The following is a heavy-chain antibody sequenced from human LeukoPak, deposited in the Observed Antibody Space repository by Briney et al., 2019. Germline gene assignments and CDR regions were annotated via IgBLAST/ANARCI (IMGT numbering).Heavy chain of an antibody. CDR3: ARVRYYYDSSGSRYYYYYYGMDV. D-gene: IGHD3-22*01. J-gene: IGHJ6*02. CDR1: GGTFSSYA. Sequence: SVKVSCKASGGTFSSYAISWVRQAPGQGLEWMGRIIPILGIANYAQKFQGRVTITADKSTSPAYMELSSLRSEDTAVYYCARVRYYYDSSGSRYYYYYYGMDVWGQGTTVTVSS. V-gene: IGHV1-69*04. CDR2: IIPILGIA.